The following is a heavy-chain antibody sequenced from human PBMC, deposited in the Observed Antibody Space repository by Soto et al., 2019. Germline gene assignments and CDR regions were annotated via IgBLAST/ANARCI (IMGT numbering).Heavy chain of an antibody. CDR3: ARAPYYYDRSGYYSAFDY. J-gene: IGHJ4*02. V-gene: IGHV4-30-4*01. CDR2: IFNSGST. CDR1: GGSISSADYY. D-gene: IGHD3-22*01. Sequence: PSETLSLTCTVSGGSISSADYYWSWIRQPPGKGLEWIGHIFNSGSTYYNPSLQSRVTISVDTSKNQLSLKVRSVTAADTAVYFCARAPYYYDRSGYYSAFDYWGQGTLVTRLL.